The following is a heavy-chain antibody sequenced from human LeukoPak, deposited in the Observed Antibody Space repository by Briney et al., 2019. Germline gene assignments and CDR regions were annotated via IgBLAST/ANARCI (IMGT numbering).Heavy chain of an antibody. CDR2: INTSGGST. D-gene: IGHD4-23*01. Sequence: ASVKVSCKASGYTFTSYYMHWVRQAPGQGLEWMGIINTSGGSTTYAQKFQGRVSMTRDTSTSTVYLEVSSLRSEDTAVYYCARSQGGNTLWFDPWGQGTLVTVSS. V-gene: IGHV1-46*01. CDR1: GYTFTSYY. CDR3: ARSQGGNTLWFDP. J-gene: IGHJ5*02.